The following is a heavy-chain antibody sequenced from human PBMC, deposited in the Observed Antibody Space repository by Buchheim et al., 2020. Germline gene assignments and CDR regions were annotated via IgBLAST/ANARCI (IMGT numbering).Heavy chain of an antibody. CDR1: GFIFSNYA. Sequence: EVQLLESGGTLVQPGESLRLSCTASGFIFSNYAMGWVRQAPGEGLEWLSSITETGINTNYADSVRGRFTISRDNSKNNLLLQTNNLRAEDTAVYYCANYFDRTGYKTLNHWGQGTL. V-gene: IGHV3-23*01. CDR2: ITETGINT. D-gene: IGHD3-9*01. CDR3: ANYFDRTGYKTLNH. J-gene: IGHJ5*02.